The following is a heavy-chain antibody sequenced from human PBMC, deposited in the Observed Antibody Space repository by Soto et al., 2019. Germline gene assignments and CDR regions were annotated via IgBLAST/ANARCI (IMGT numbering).Heavy chain of an antibody. J-gene: IGHJ4*02. CDR3: ARHQRTTVFDY. CDR2: INAGNGNT. CDR1: GYTFTSYA. V-gene: IGHV1-3*01. D-gene: IGHD4-17*01. Sequence: VSCKASGYTFTSYAMHWVRQAPGQRLEWMGWINAGNGNTKYSQKFQGRVTITRDTSASTAYMELSSLRSEDTAVYYCARHQRTTVFDYWGQGTLVTVSS.